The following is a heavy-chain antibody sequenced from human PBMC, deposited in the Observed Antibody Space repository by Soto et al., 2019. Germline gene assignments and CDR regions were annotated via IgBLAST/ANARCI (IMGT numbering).Heavy chain of an antibody. V-gene: IGHV3-23*01. CDR2: ISGSGGST. D-gene: IGHD3-22*01. CDR1: GFTFSSYA. Sequence: EVQLLESGGGLVQPGGSLRLSCAAAGFTFSSYAMSWVRQAPGKGLEWVSAISGSGGSTYYADSVKGLFTISRDNSKNTLYLQMNSLRADDTAVYYCANIPYYYDSSGYPYYFDYWGQGTLVTVSS. CDR3: ANIPYYYDSSGYPYYFDY. J-gene: IGHJ4*02.